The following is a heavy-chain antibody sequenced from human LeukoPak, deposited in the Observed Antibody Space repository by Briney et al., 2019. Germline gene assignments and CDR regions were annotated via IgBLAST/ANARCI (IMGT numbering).Heavy chain of an antibody. CDR3: ARTYYYGSGSDAFDI. J-gene: IGHJ3*02. D-gene: IGHD3-10*01. CDR1: GGSISSYY. CDR2: IYHSGST. Sequence: PSETLSLTCTVSGGSISSYYWSWVRQPPGKGLEWIGYIYHSGSTNYNPSLKSRVTISLDTSKNQFSLNVSSVTAADTAVYYCARTYYYGSGSDAFDIWGQGTMVTVSS. V-gene: IGHV4-59*01.